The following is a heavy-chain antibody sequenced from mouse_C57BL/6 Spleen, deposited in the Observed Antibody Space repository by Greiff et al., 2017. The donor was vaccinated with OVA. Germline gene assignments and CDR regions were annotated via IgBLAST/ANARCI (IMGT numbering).Heavy chain of an antibody. D-gene: IGHD2-2*01. CDR1: GYTFTDYY. CDR2: INPNNGGT. CDR3: ARLGLRGAMDY. Sequence: VQLQQSGPELVKPGASVKISCKASGYTFTDYYMNWVKQSHGQSLEWIGDINPNNGGTSYNQKFKGKATLTVDKSSSTAYMELRSLTSEDSAVYYCARLGLRGAMDYWGQGTSVTVSS. V-gene: IGHV1-26*01. J-gene: IGHJ4*01.